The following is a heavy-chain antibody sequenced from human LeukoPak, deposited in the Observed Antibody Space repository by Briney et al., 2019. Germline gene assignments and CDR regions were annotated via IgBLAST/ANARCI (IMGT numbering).Heavy chain of an antibody. CDR3: TREYGFMTTVFHAFDI. J-gene: IGHJ3*02. CDR1: GYSISSNYY. V-gene: IGHV4-38-2*02. Sequence: PSETLSLTCTVSGYSISSNYYWGWIRQPPGKGLEWIGSVYYSGNTYYNSSLKSRVTISVDTSKNQFSLKLSSVTAADTAIYYCTREYGFMTTVFHAFDIWGQGTMVTVSS. CDR2: VYYSGNT. D-gene: IGHD4-17*01.